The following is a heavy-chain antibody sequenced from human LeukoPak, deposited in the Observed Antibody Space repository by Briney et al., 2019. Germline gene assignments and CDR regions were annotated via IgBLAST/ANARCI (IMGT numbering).Heavy chain of an antibody. CDR2: IIRSGGST. Sequence: GGSLRLSCAASGFPFSRHAMSWLRQAPGKALEWVSAIIRSGGSTYYADSVKGRFTISRDNSKNTLYLQMNSLRAEDTAVYYCAKEYCSSTSCWTWGQGTLVTVSS. CDR1: GFPFSRHA. V-gene: IGHV3-23*01. J-gene: IGHJ4*02. D-gene: IGHD2-2*01. CDR3: AKEYCSSTSCWT.